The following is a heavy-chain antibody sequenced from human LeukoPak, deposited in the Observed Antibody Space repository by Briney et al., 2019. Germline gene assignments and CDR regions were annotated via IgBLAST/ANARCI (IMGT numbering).Heavy chain of an antibody. J-gene: IGHJ4*02. Sequence: ASVKVSCKASGYTFTSYYMHWVRQAPGQGLEWMGIINPSGGSTSYAQKFQGRVTMTRDTSTSTAYMELRSLRSDDTAVYYCARDGVWGSYHGYWGQGTLVTVSS. V-gene: IGHV1-46*01. CDR3: ARDGVWGSYHGY. CDR2: INPSGGST. D-gene: IGHD3-16*02. CDR1: GYTFTSYY.